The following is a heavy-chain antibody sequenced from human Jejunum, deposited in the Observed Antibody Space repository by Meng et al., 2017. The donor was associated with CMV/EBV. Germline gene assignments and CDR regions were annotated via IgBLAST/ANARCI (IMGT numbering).Heavy chain of an antibody. CDR1: GGSISSSTYH. CDR3: ARTGISKISFPY. J-gene: IGHJ4*02. Sequence: QLQLEESGPGLVKPSEXLSLTCTVPGGSISSSTYHWGWIRQPPGKGLEWIGNFYYSGSTDYNPSLKSRVTISGDTSKNQFSLKLTSVTAADTAVYYCARTGISKISFPYWGQGTLVTVSS. D-gene: IGHD2-15*01. CDR2: FYYSGST. V-gene: IGHV4-39*07.